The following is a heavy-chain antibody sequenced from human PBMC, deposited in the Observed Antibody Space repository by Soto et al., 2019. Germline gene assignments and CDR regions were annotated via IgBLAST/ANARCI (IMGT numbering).Heavy chain of an antibody. V-gene: IGHV4-34*02. D-gene: IGHD3-16*01. Sequence: QVQLQQWGAGLLKPSETLSLTCAVDSGSFSTYYCSWTRQPPGKGLEWIGEIHPIGDTDYNPSLSNRVTISLDASKYQFSLKLTSVSAVDAAVYFCSRGRDPHTGGRTWGQGTLVTVSS. CDR1: SGSFSTYY. CDR2: IHPIGDT. J-gene: IGHJ5*02. CDR3: SRGRDPHTGGRT.